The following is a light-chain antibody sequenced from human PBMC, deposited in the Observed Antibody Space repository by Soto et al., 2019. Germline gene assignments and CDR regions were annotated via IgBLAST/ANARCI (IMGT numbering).Light chain of an antibody. CDR2: EVT. V-gene: IGLV2-14*01. J-gene: IGLJ2*01. Sequence: QSALTQPASVSGSPGQSITISCTGTSSDVGGYNYVSWYQQHPGKVPKLLIYEVTDRPSGISNRFSGSKSGNTASLTISGLQAEDEADYYCNSYASSSTVVFGGGTKVTVL. CDR3: NSYASSSTVV. CDR1: SSDVGGYNY.